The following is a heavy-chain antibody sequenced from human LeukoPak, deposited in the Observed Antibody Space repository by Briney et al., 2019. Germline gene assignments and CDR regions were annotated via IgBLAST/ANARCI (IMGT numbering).Heavy chain of an antibody. D-gene: IGHD1-26*01. CDR1: GFTFDDYT. J-gene: IGHJ4*02. V-gene: IGHV3-23*01. Sequence: PGGSLRLSCAASGFTFDDYTMHWVRQAPGKGLEWVSAISGSGGSTYYADSVKGRFTISRDNSKNTLYLQMNSLRAEDTAVYYCAKDLEWELPYYFDYWGQGTLVTVSS. CDR3: AKDLEWELPYYFDY. CDR2: ISGSGGST.